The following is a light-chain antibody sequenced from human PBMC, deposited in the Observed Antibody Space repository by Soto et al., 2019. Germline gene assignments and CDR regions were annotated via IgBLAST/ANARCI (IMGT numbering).Light chain of an antibody. V-gene: IGKV1-17*01. J-gene: IGKJ1*01. CDR1: QGIKPA. CDR2: LTY. CDR3: LQHKSYTRT. Sequence: VTQTCQSAQGIKPAACCDQQKPGEAPKSLIYLTYSLQTGGPSRLSGSGSGTDFSLTISSLQPEDSATYFCLQHKSYTRTFGQGTKVDIK.